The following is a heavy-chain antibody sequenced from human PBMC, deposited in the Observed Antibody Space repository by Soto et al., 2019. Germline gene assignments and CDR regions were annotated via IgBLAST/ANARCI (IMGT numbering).Heavy chain of an antibody. CDR3: ARHRNIVATHPRSRPGIFDY. D-gene: IGHD5-12*01. V-gene: IGHV4-39*01. CDR1: GGSISSSSYY. Sequence: SETLSLTCTVSGGSISSSSYYWGWIRQPPGKGMEWIGSIYYSGSTYYNPSLKSRVTISVDTSKNQFSLKLSSVTAADTAVYYCARHRNIVATHPRSRPGIFDYWGQGTLVTVSS. J-gene: IGHJ4*02. CDR2: IYYSGST.